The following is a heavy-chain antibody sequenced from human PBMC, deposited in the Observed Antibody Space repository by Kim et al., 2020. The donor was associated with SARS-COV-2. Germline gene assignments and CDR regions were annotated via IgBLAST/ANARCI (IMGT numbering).Heavy chain of an antibody. CDR2: IYSGGST. J-gene: IGHJ6*02. D-gene: IGHD1-1*01. V-gene: IGHV3-53*04. Sequence: GGSLRLSCAASGFTVSSNYMSWVRQAPGKGLEWVSVIYSGGSTYYADSVKGRFTISRHNSKNTLYLQINSLRAEDTAVYYCARDLVTNERYYYYYYGMDVWGQGTTVTVSS. CDR1: GFTVSSNY. CDR3: ARDLVTNERYYYYYYGMDV.